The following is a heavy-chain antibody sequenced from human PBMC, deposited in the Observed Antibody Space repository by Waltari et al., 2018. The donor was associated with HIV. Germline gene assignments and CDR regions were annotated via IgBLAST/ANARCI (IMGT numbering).Heavy chain of an antibody. CDR2: FDPKNGKP. D-gene: IGHD2-15*01. V-gene: IGHV1-24*01. CDR3: VTLYNESPLYSNF. J-gene: IGHJ1*01. CDR1: GYPLSDLS. Sequence: QLIQSTSALKRPGASVTISCQVSGYPLSDLSMQWVRQVRGQRLEWMGGFDPKNGKPVYSQRFWGRVSLAEDTSQDTAFLELNRLTSDDTAVYYCVTLYNESPLYSNFWGQGTLVTV.